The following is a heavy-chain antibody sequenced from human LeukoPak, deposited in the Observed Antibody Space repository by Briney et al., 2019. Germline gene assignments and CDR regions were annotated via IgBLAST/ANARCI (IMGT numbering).Heavy chain of an antibody. V-gene: IGHV1-18*01. CDR2: ISAYNGNT. Sequence: ASVKVSCKASGYTFTSYGISWVRQAPGQGLEWMGWISAYNGNTNYAQKLQGRVTMTTDTSTSTAYMELRSLRSDDTAVYYCARGMGTIFGVVIIGPPDYWGQGTLVTVSS. D-gene: IGHD3-3*01. J-gene: IGHJ4*02. CDR1: GYTFTSYG. CDR3: ARGMGTIFGVVIIGPPDY.